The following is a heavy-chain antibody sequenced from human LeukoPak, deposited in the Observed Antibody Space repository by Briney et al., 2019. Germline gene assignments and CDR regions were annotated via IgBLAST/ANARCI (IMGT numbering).Heavy chain of an antibody. Sequence: SVKVSCKASGGTFSSYAISWVRQAPGQGLEWMGRIIPILGIANYAQKFQGRVTITADKSTSTAYMELSSLRSEDTAVYYCARGDVVTPRKNAFDIWGQGTMVTVSS. CDR3: ARGDVVTPRKNAFDI. D-gene: IGHD2-21*02. V-gene: IGHV1-69*04. CDR1: GGTFSSYA. CDR2: IIPILGIA. J-gene: IGHJ3*02.